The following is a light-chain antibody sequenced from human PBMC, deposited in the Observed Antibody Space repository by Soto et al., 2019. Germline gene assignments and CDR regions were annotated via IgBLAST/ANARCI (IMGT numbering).Light chain of an antibody. CDR3: QQYGGSPAIT. V-gene: IGKV3-20*01. CDR2: GAG. J-gene: IGKJ5*01. Sequence: EIVLTQSPGSLSLSPGERATLSCRASQSVSSGYVAWYQQKPGESPRILMYGAGNRASGMPDRFRGSGSGTDFTLTISRLEPEDFAVYYCQQYGGSPAITFGQGTRLEI. CDR1: QSVSSGY.